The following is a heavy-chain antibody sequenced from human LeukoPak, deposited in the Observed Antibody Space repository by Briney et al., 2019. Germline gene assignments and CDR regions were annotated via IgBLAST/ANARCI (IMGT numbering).Heavy chain of an antibody. J-gene: IGHJ4*02. CDR2: ISWNSGSI. Sequence: GGSLRLSCAASGFTFDDYAMHWVRQAPGKGLEWVSGISWNSGSIGYADSVKGRFTISRDNAKNSLYLQMNSLRAEDTALYYCAKDMIAVAAKGGIDYWGQGTLVTVSS. CDR1: GFTFDDYA. V-gene: IGHV3-9*01. CDR3: AKDMIAVAAKGGIDY. D-gene: IGHD6-19*01.